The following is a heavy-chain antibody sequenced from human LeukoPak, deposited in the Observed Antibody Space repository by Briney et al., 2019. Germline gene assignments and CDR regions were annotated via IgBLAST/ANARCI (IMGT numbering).Heavy chain of an antibody. J-gene: IGHJ4*02. CDR3: AKGPLAVGVDY. D-gene: IGHD6-19*01. CDR1: GFTFSSYA. V-gene: IGHV3-23*01. CDR2: ISGSGGST. Sequence: GGSLRLSCAASGFTFSSYAMSWVRQAPGKGLEWVSAISGSGGSTYYADSVRGRFTISRDNSKSTLYLQMNSLRAEDTAVYYCAKGPLAVGVDYWGQGTLVTVSS.